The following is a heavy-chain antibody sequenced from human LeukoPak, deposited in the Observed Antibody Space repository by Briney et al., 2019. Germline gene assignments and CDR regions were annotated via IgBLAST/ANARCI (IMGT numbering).Heavy chain of an antibody. CDR2: ISAYNGNT. CDR3: ARVQKLGYCSGGSCKRAAFDI. J-gene: IGHJ3*02. D-gene: IGHD2-15*01. CDR1: GYTFTSYG. Sequence: GASVKVSCKASGYTFTSYGISWVRQAPGQGLEWMGWISAYNGNTNYAQKLQGRVTMTTDTSTSTAYMELRRLRSDDTAVYYCARVQKLGYCSGGSCKRAAFDIWGQGTMVTVSS. V-gene: IGHV1-18*01.